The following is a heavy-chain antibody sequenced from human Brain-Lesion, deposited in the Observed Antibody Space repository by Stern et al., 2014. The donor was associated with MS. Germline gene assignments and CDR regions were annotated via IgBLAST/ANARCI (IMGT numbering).Heavy chain of an antibody. V-gene: IGHV3-74*02. J-gene: IGHJ4*02. CDR3: TILSGPYDH. D-gene: IGHD3-10*01. CDR2: INRDGSNT. CDR1: GFTFSNSW. Sequence: VQLVESGGGLVQPGGSLRLSCAASGFTFSNSWMHWVRQAPGKGLVWVSRINRDGSNTTYADSVKGRFTISRDNAKNTLYLQMSSLRAEDTAVYYCTILSGPYDHWGQGTLVTVSS.